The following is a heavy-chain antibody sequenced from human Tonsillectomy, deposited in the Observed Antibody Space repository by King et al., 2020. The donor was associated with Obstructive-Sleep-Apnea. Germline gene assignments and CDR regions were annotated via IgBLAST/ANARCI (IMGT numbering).Heavy chain of an antibody. J-gene: IGHJ4*02. D-gene: IGHD5-24*01. CDR3: AALFDDGYNYFDY. V-gene: IGHV1-58*02. CDR1: GFTFTSSA. CDR2: IVVDSGNT. Sequence: QLVESGPEVKKPGTSVKVSCKASGFTFTSSAMQWVRQARGQRLEWIGWIVVDSGNTNYAQKFQERVTITRNMSTSTAYMELSSLRSEDTAVYYCAALFDDGYNYFDYWGQGTLVTVSS.